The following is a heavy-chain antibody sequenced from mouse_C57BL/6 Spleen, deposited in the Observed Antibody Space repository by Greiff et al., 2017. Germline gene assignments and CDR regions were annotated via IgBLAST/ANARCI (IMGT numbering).Heavy chain of an antibody. CDR1: GYAFSSYW. J-gene: IGHJ2*01. D-gene: IGHD1-1*01. CDR2: IYPGDGDT. V-gene: IGHV1-80*01. CDR3: ARRAKMTTVVEGGYYFDY. Sequence: QVQLQQSGAELVKPGASVKISCKASGYAFSSYWMNWVKQRPGKGLEWIGQIYPGDGDTNYNGKFKGKATLTADKSSSTAYMQLSSLTSEDSAVYFCARRAKMTTVVEGGYYFDYWGQGTTRTVSS.